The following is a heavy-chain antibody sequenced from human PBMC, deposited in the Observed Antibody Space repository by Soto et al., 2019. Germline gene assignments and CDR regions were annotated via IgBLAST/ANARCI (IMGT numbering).Heavy chain of an antibody. D-gene: IGHD5-18*01. CDR2: IRDKAKSYTT. CDR3: VAYSYGRIDY. Sequence: EVQLVESGGGLVQPGGSLRLSCAASGFTFSDYYMDWVRQAPGKGLEWVGRIRDKAKSYTTDYAASVKGRFTISRDDSKISLYLQMDSLKTEDTALYYCVAYSYGRIDYWGQGTLVTVSS. J-gene: IGHJ4*02. V-gene: IGHV3-72*01. CDR1: GFTFSDYY.